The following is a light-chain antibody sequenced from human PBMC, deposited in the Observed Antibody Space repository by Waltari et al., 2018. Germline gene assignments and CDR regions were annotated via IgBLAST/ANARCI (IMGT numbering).Light chain of an antibody. V-gene: IGKV1-8*01. CDR1: QGSSSY. J-gene: IGKJ2*01. CDR3: QQYFSYPYT. Sequence: AIRMTQSPSSFSAYKGDRVTITCRASQGSSSYLAWYQQKPGEAPKLLIYAASTLRSGVPSRFSGSGSGTDFTLTINCLQSEDFATYYCQQYFSYPYTFGQGTKLEIK. CDR2: AAS.